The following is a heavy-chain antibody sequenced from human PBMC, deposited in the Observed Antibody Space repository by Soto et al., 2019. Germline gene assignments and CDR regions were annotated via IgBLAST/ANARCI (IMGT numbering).Heavy chain of an antibody. J-gene: IGHJ6*02. V-gene: IGHV3-53*01. Sequence: EVQLVESGGGLIQPGGSLRLSCAASGFTISSNYMSWVRQAPGKGLEWVSVIYSGGSTYYADSVKGRFTISRDNSRNTLYLQMNSLRAADTAVYYCARGQGSSWYYYGMDVWGQGTTVTVSS. D-gene: IGHD6-13*01. CDR3: ARGQGSSWYYYGMDV. CDR2: IYSGGST. CDR1: GFTISSNY.